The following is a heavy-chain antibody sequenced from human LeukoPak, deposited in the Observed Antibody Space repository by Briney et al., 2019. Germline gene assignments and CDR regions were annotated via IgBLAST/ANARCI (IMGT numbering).Heavy chain of an antibody. J-gene: IGHJ6*02. CDR3: ARGGVPYGLDV. Sequence: GGSLRLSCAASGFTVRSDWMSWVRQAPGKGLEWVANIKGDGSEKNYVDSVKGRFTISRDSAKNSLNLQMNSLRVEDTAVYYCARGGVPYGLDVWGQGTTVTVSS. D-gene: IGHD2-8*01. CDR1: GFTVRSDW. V-gene: IGHV3-7*05. CDR2: IKGDGSEK.